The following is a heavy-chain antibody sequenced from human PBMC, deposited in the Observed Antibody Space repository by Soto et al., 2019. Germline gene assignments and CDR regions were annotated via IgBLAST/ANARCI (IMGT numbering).Heavy chain of an antibody. CDR1: GFSFSHYW. J-gene: IGHJ6*02. CDR2: ISPDGRTT. V-gene: IGHV3-74*01. Sequence: GYLRLSWAASGFSFSHYWMHWVRQAPGKGLVWVSRISPDGRTTTYADSVKGRFTISRDNAKSTLYLQMNSLRDEDTAVYFCAREYLRGGYGMDVWGQGTTVTVSS. CDR3: AREYLRGGYGMDV. D-gene: IGHD2-8*01.